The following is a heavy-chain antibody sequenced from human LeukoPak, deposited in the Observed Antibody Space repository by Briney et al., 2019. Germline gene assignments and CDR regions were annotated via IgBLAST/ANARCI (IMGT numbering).Heavy chain of an antibody. D-gene: IGHD2-2*02. J-gene: IGHJ4*02. CDR1: GFTFDDHG. V-gene: IGHV3-20*04. CDR3: ARVGFCGSSSCYSGYFDY. Sequence: PGGSLRLSCATSGFTFDDHGMSWVRQAPGKGLGWVSGINWNGGSTGYADSVKGRFTISRDNAKNSLYLQMNSLGAEDTAFYYCARVGFCGSSSCYSGYFDYWGQGTLVTVSS. CDR2: INWNGGST.